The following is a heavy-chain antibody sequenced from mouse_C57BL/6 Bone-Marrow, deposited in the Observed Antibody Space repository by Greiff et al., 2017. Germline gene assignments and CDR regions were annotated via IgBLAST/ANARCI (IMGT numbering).Heavy chain of an antibody. D-gene: IGHD1-1*01. V-gene: IGHV5-4*01. CDR1: GFTFSSYA. CDR2: ISDGGSYT. CDR3: ARDRRDYYYGSRTWYFDV. J-gene: IGHJ1*03. Sequence: EVKVVESGGGLVKPGGSLKLSCAASGFTFSSYAMSWVRQTPEKRLEWVATISDGGSYTYYPDNVKGRFTISRDNAKNDLYLQMSHLKSEDTAMYYCARDRRDYYYGSRTWYFDVWGTGTTVTVSS.